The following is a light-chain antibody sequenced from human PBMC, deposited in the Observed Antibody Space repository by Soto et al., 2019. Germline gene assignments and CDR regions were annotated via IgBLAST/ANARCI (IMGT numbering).Light chain of an antibody. Sequence: QSALTQPASVSGSPGQSITISCTGTSSDVGGYNYVSWYQQHPGKAPKLMIYDVSNRPSGVSNRFSGSKSGNTASLTISGLRAGEEADYYCSSYTSSSTLGVVFGGGTKLPAL. J-gene: IGLJ2*01. V-gene: IGLV2-14*01. CDR1: SSDVGGYNY. CDR2: DVS. CDR3: SSYTSSSTLGVV.